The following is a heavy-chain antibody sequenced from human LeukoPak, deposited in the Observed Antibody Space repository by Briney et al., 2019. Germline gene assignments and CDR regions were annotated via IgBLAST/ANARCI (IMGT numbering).Heavy chain of an antibody. CDR3: AKDGSAYYYDSSAYNWFDP. Sequence: GGSLRLPCAASGFTFDDYAMHWVRQAPGKGLEWVSGISWNSGSIGYADSVKGRFTFSRDNAKNSLYLQMNSLRAEDTALYYCAKDGSAYYYDSSAYNWFDPWGQGTLVTVSS. V-gene: IGHV3-9*01. CDR2: ISWNSGSI. D-gene: IGHD3-22*01. CDR1: GFTFDDYA. J-gene: IGHJ5*02.